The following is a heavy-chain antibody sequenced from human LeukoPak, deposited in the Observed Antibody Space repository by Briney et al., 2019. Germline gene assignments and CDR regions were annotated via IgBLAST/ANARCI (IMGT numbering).Heavy chain of an antibody. CDR2: INHSGST. V-gene: IGHV4-34*01. D-gene: IGHD3-16*01. Sequence: SETLSLTCAVYGGSFSGYYWSWIRQPPGKGLEWIGEINHSGSTNYNPSLKSRVTISVDTSKNQFSLKLSSVTAADTAVYYCGGGTDAFDIWGQGTMVTVSS. J-gene: IGHJ3*02. CDR3: GGGTDAFDI. CDR1: GGSFSGYY.